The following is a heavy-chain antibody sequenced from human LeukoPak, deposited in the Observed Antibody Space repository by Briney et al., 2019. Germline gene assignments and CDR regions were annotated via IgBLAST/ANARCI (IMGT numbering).Heavy chain of an antibody. D-gene: IGHD6-6*01. CDR1: GFTSNTYA. V-gene: IGHV3-23*01. CDR2: IDGSGDTT. J-gene: IGHJ6*02. CDR3: AKVPVTGYGRSSGMDV. Sequence: QPGGSLRLSCAASGFTSNTYAMNWVRQAPGKGLEWVSTIDGSGDTTNYADSVKGRFTIARDKSKNTLYLQMSSLRAEDSAIYYCAKVPVTGYGRSSGMDVWGQGTTVTVSS.